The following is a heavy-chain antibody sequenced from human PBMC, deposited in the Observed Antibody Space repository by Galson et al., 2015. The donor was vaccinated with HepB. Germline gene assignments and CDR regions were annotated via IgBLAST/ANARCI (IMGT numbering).Heavy chain of an antibody. D-gene: IGHD2-2*01. J-gene: IGHJ6*02. CDR2: IIPIFGIA. CDR3: ARVIVVVPAATGPYYYYGMDV. CDR1: GGTFSSYA. Sequence: SCKASGGTFSSYAISWVRQAPGQGLEWMGGIIPIFGIANYAQKFQGRVTITADESTSTAYMELSSLRSEDTAVYYCARVIVVVPAATGPYYYYGMDVWGQGTTVTVSS. V-gene: IGHV1-69*01.